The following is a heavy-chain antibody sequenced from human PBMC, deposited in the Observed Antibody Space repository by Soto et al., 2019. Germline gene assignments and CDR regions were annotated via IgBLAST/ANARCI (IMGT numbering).Heavy chain of an antibody. CDR3: ARVYSSSSPPNYYYYYGMDV. V-gene: IGHV4-31*02. D-gene: IGHD6-6*01. J-gene: IGHJ6*02. CDR2: IYYSGST. Sequence: LEWIGYIYYSGSTYYNPSLKSRVTISVDTSKNQFSLKLSSVTAADTAVYYCARVYSSSSPPNYYYYYGMDVWGQGTTVTVSS.